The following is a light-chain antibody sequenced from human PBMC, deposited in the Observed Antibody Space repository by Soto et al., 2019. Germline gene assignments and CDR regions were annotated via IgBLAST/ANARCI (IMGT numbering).Light chain of an antibody. CDR2: DAS. V-gene: IGKV1-5*01. J-gene: IGKJ1*01. Sequence: DIQMTQPPSTLSAPVGDTVTITCWASESIDNWLAWYQQKPGKAPKLLIYDASSLESGVSLRFSGSGSGTEFTLTISSLQPDDFATYYCQQYNSYSRTFGQGTKVDIK. CDR1: ESIDNW. CDR3: QQYNSYSRT.